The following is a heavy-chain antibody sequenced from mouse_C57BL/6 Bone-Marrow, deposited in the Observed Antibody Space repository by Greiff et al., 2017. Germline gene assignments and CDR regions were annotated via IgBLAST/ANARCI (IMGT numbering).Heavy chain of an antibody. Sequence: VQLQQSGAELVRPGASVKLSCTASGFHIKDDYMHWVKQRPEQGLEWIGWIDPENGDTEYASKFQGKATITADTSSNTAYLQLSSLTSEDTAVYYCTTTVVAFDYWGQGTTLTVSS. CDR1: GFHIKDDY. CDR3: TTTVVAFDY. V-gene: IGHV14-4*01. D-gene: IGHD1-1*01. J-gene: IGHJ2*01. CDR2: IDPENGDT.